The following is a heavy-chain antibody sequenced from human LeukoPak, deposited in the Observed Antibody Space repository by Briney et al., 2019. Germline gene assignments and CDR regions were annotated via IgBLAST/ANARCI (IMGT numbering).Heavy chain of an antibody. CDR3: ARKDYYGSYV. CDR1: GGSVSGYY. D-gene: IGHD3-10*01. CDR2: INHSGST. Sequence: SETLALTCAVYGGSVSGYYWSWIRHPPGKGLEWIGEINHSGSTNYNPSLKSRVIISVDTSKNQFSLKLSSVTAADTAVYYCARKDYYGSYVWGQGTTVTVSS. J-gene: IGHJ6*02. V-gene: IGHV4-34*01.